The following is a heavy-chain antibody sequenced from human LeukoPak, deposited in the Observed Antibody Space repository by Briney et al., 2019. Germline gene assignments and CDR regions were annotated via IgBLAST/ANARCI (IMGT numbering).Heavy chain of an antibody. J-gene: IGHJ4*02. CDR2: ISSSGSTI. Sequence: PGGSLRLSCAASGFTFSSYEMNWVRQAPGKGLEWVSYISSSGSTIYYADSVKGRFTISRDNAKNSLYLQMNGLRAEDAAVYHCARDRRDIVLMVYAIEGGFDYWGQGTLVTVSS. V-gene: IGHV3-48*03. CDR1: GFTFSSYE. CDR3: ARDRRDIVLMVYAIEGGFDY. D-gene: IGHD2-8*01.